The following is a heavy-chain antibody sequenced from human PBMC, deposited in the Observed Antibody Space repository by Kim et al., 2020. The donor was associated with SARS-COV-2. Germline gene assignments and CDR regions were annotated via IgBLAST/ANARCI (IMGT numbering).Heavy chain of an antibody. V-gene: IGHV4-4*09. J-gene: IGHJ4*02. D-gene: IGHD6-13*01. Sequence: SNPSIKSRVTISVDTSKNQFSLKLSSVTAADTAVYYCARRSIAAAAPLDYWGQGTLVTVSS. CDR3: ARRSIAAAAPLDY.